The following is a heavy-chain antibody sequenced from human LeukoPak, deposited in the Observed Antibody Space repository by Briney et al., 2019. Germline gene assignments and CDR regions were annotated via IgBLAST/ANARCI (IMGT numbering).Heavy chain of an antibody. CDR2: IWYDGSNK. V-gene: IGHV3-33*01. CDR3: ARAHGYSYGYIDY. J-gene: IGHJ4*02. D-gene: IGHD5-18*01. Sequence: GGSLRLSCAASGFTFSSYAMHWVRQAPGKGLEWVAVIWYDGSNKYYADSVKGRFTISRDNSKNTLYLQMNSLRAEDTAVYYCARAHGYSYGYIDYWGQGTQVTVSS. CDR1: GFTFSSYA.